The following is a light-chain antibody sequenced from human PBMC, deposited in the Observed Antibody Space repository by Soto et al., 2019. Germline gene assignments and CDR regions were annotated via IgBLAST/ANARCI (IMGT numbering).Light chain of an antibody. Sequence: QSALTQPASVSGSPGQSITISCTGTSSDVGSYNLVSWYQQHPGKAPKLIIYEDNKRPSGVSNRFSGSKFGNTASLTISGLQAEDEAEYFCSSYAGSITFVLFGGGTKLTVL. CDR3: SSYAGSITFVL. CDR1: SSDVGSYNL. CDR2: EDN. V-gene: IGLV2-23*02. J-gene: IGLJ3*02.